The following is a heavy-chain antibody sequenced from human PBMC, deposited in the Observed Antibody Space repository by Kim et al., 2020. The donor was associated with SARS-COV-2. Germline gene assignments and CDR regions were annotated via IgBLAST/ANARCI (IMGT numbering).Heavy chain of an antibody. D-gene: IGHD5-18*01. J-gene: IGHJ4*02. Sequence: TYYADPVKGRCTISRDNSKNTLYLQVNSLRAEDTAVYYCARDTPTMATIYWGQGTLVTVSS. CDR2: T. V-gene: IGHV3-66*01. CDR3: ARDTPTMATIY.